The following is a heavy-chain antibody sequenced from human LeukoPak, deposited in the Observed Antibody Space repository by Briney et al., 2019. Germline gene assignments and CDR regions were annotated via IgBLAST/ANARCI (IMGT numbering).Heavy chain of an antibody. V-gene: IGHV3-48*01. CDR3: ARSSRELGGYAPWELMPPFDY. D-gene: IGHD1-7*01. CDR1: EFTFTTYS. Sequence: GGSLRLSCAASEFTFTTYSMNWVRQAPGKGLEWVSYISGSSSTIYYADSVEGRFTISRDNSKNTLYLQMDSLRAEDTAVYYCARSSRELGGYAPWELMPPFDYWGQGTLVTVSS. J-gene: IGHJ4*02. CDR2: ISGSSSTI.